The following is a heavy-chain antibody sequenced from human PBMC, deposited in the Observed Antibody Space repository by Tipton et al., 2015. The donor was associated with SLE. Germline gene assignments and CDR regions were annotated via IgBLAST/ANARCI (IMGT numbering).Heavy chain of an antibody. Sequence: TLSLTCTVSGGSISSYYWSWIRQPPGKGLEWIGYISYSGSTNYNPSLKSRVTISDDTSKTQFSLKLSSVSAADTAVYYCARWVSGYADYWGQGTLVTVSS. D-gene: IGHD5-12*01. CDR2: ISYSGST. CDR1: GGSISSYY. V-gene: IGHV4-59*07. CDR3: ARWVSGYADY. J-gene: IGHJ4*02.